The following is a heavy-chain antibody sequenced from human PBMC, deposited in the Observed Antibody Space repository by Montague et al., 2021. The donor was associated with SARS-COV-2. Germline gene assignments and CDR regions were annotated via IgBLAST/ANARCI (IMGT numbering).Heavy chain of an antibody. CDR1: GGSFSGYY. CDR2: INHSGST. V-gene: IGHV4-34*01. D-gene: IGHD4-17*01. CDR3: ARSTVTNSPFGFSNKLRSRYNGMDV. Sequence: ETLSLTCAVYGGSFSGYYLNWIHQPPGKGLEWIGEINHSGSTNYDPSLKSRVTIAVDTSKNQVSLKLTSVTAADTAVFYCARSTVTNSPFGFSNKLRSRYNGMDVWGQGTTVTVSS. J-gene: IGHJ6*02.